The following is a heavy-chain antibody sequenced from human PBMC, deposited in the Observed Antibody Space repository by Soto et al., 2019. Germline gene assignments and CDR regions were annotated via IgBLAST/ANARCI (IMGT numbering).Heavy chain of an antibody. CDR2: IYPGDSDT. Sequence: GESLKISCQGSGYSFAGYWIGWVRQMPGKDLEWMGIIYPGDSDTRYSPSFQGQVTISADKSLRTAYLQWTSLKASGTALYYCARTRSFTLGFYYDGMDVWGQGTTVTVSS. V-gene: IGHV5-51*01. CDR1: GYSFAGYW. J-gene: IGHJ6*02. CDR3: ARTRSFTLGFYYDGMDV. D-gene: IGHD6-6*01.